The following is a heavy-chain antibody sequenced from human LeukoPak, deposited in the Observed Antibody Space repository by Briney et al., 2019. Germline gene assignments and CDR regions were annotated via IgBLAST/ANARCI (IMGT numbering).Heavy chain of an antibody. J-gene: IGHJ4*02. CDR3: ARDIRSDSTI. Sequence: GGSLRLSRAASGFTFSTYSMNWVRQAPGKGLEWVSSISSSSYHIYYADSVKGRFTISRDNAKNSLYLQMNSLRVEDTAVYYCARDIRSDSTIWGQGTLVSVSS. V-gene: IGHV3-21*01. CDR2: ISSSSYHI. D-gene: IGHD6-25*01. CDR1: GFTFSTYS.